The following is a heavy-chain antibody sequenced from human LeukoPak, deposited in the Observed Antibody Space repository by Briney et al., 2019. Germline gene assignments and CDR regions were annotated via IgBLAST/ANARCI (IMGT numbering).Heavy chain of an antibody. J-gene: IGHJ4*02. Sequence: PSETLSLTCTVSGGSISSSSYYWGWIRQPPGKGLEWIGRIYYSGSTYYNPSLKSRVTISVDTSKNQFSLKLSSVTAADTAVYYCARLSIAAAGRGFDYWGQGTLVTVSS. D-gene: IGHD6-13*01. V-gene: IGHV4-39*01. CDR3: ARLSIAAAGRGFDY. CDR1: GGSISSSSYY. CDR2: IYYSGST.